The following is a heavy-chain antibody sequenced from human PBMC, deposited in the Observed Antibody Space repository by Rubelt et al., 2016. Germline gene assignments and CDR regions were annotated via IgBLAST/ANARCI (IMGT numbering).Heavy chain of an antibody. V-gene: IGHV4-34*01. CDR3: ARDRGGIYDFWSGPTAFDI. D-gene: IGHD3-3*01. J-gene: IGHJ3*02. CDR1: GGSFSGYY. Sequence: QVQLQQWGAGLLKPSETLSLTCAVYGGSFSGYYWSWIRQPPGKGLEWIGEINHSGSTNYNPSLKSRVTISLDKSKNQFSPKLSSVTAVDTAVYYCARDRGGIYDFWSGPTAFDIWGQGTMVTVSS. CDR2: INHSGST.